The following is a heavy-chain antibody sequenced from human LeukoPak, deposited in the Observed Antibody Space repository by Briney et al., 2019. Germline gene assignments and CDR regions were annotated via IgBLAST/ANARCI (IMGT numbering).Heavy chain of an antibody. J-gene: IGHJ4*02. CDR2: MYYSGST. D-gene: IGHD2-8*01. V-gene: IGHV4-59*01. Sequence: SETLSLTCTVSGGSISSYYWSWIRQPPGKGLEWIGYMYYSGSTNYNPSLKSRVTMSVDTSKNHFSLKRSSVTAADTAVYYCARDIGGRYSWYYFDYWGRGTLVTVSS. CDR1: GGSISSYY. CDR3: ARDIGGRYSWYYFDY.